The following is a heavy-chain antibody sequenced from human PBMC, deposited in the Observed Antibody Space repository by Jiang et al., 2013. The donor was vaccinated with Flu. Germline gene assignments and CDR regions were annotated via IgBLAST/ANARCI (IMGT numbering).Heavy chain of an antibody. CDR3: ARGVVVRAGDAIDI. CDR2: TYYRSKWYN. Sequence: QTLSLTCAISGDSVSSNSAAWNWIRQSPSRGLEWLGRTYYRSKWYNDYALSVKSRIIINPDTSKNQFSLQLNSVTPEDTAVYYCARGVVVRAGDAIDIWGQGTMVTVSS. V-gene: IGHV6-1*01. D-gene: IGHD3-22*01. J-gene: IGHJ3*02. CDR1: GDSVSSNSAA.